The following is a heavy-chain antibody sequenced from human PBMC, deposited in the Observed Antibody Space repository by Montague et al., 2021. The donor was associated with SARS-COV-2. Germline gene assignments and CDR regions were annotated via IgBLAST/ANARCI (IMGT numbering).Heavy chain of an antibody. V-gene: IGHV4-59*01. CDR1: GGSISRYF. CDR2: VHDIESS. D-gene: IGHD3-16*01. CDR3: ARVTLGGRDGRTRQYDGLDS. Sequence: ETLSLTCTVSGGSISRYFWSWIRQTPGKGLEWMGYVHDIESSIYNPSLQSRITILLDTPKNQFSLRLNAVTAADTAVYYCARVTLGGRDGRTRQYDGLDSWGQGILVTVSS. J-gene: IGHJ4*02.